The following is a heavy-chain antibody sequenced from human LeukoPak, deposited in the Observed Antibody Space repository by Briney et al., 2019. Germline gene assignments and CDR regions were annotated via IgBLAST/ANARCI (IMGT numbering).Heavy chain of an antibody. CDR1: GGSISSYY. V-gene: IGHV4-59*01. CDR2: IYYSGST. J-gene: IGHJ4*02. D-gene: IGHD4-11*01. CDR3: ARSTVTGDYFDY. Sequence: SETLSLTCTVSGGSISSYYWSWIRQPPGKGLEWIGYIYYSGSTNYNPSLKSRVTISVDTSKNQFSLKLSSVTAADTAVYYCARSTVTGDYFDYWGQGTLVTVSS.